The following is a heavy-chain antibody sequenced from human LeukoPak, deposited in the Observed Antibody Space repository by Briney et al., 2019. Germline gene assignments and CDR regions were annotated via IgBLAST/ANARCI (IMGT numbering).Heavy chain of an antibody. CDR3: ARSILWWWFDY. Sequence: SETLSLTCTVSGYSISSGYYWGWIRQPPGKGLEWIGSIYHSGSTYYNPSLKSRVTISVDTSKNQFSLKLSSVTAADTAVYYCARSILWWWFDYWGQGTLVTVSS. V-gene: IGHV4-38-2*02. J-gene: IGHJ4*02. D-gene: IGHD2-21*01. CDR1: GYSISSGYY. CDR2: IYHSGST.